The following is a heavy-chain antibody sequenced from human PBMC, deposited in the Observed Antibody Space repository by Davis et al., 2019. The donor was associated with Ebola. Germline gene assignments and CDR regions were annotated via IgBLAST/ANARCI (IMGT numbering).Heavy chain of an antibody. V-gene: IGHV4-39*01. J-gene: IGHJ5*01. CDR3: ARRRGDSSSFDS. CDR1: GGSITISGYY. D-gene: IGHD6-6*01. CDR2: IFYSGST. Sequence: SETLSLTCTVSGGSITISGYYWVWIRQPPGKGLEWIGNIFYSGSTYYDPSLKSRVIISLDTSKNQVSLKLTSVTAADTAVYYCARRRGDSSSFDSWGQGTLATVSS.